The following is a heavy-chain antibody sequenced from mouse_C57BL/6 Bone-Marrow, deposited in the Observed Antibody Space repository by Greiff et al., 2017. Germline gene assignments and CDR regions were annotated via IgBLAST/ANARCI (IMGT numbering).Heavy chain of an antibody. D-gene: IGHD2-4*01. CDR3: AKYDYDVAY. CDR1: GFSLTSYG. CDR2: IWRGGST. J-gene: IGHJ3*01. Sequence: QVQLKESGPGLVQPSQSLSITCTVSGFSLTSYGVHWVRQSPGKGLEWLGVIWRGGSTDYNAAFMSRLGITKDNSKSQVFFKMNSLQADDTAIYYCAKYDYDVAYWGQGTLVTVSA. V-gene: IGHV2-5*01.